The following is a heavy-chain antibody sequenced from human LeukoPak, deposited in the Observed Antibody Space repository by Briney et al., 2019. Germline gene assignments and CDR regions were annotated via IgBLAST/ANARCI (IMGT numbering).Heavy chain of an antibody. V-gene: IGHV3-30*18. J-gene: IGHJ4*02. CDR1: GFTFTSYG. CDR2: ISYDGSDK. CDR3: AKDRSPGSAARFDY. D-gene: IGHD2-2*01. Sequence: GRSLRLSCAASGFTFTSYGMHWVRQAPGKGLEWVAVISYDGSDKSYADSVKGRFTISRDNSKNTLYLQMNSLRAEDTAVYYCAKDRSPGSAARFDYWGQGTLVTVSS.